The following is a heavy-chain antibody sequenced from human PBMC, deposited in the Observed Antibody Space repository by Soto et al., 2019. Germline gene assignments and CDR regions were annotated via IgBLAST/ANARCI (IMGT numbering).Heavy chain of an antibody. CDR3: AGTTSHHWLYMDV. Sequence: QVQLPESGPGLVKPSQTLSVTCAISGDSVSGNSAAWNWIRLSPSRGLEWLARTYYRSRWYNDYAVSVRSRITVNADTSKNQFSLQLTSVTPEDTAIYYCAGTTSHHWLYMDVWGRGTTVTVSS. J-gene: IGHJ6*03. CDR2: TYYRSRWYN. D-gene: IGHD1-1*01. V-gene: IGHV6-1*01. CDR1: GDSVSGNSAA.